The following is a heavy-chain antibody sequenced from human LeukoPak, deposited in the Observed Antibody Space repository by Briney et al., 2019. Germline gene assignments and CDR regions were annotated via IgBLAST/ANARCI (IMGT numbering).Heavy chain of an antibody. Sequence: GGSLRLSCAASGFTFSSYSMMWVRQAPGKGLEWVSYISSSGNTTYNADSVKGRFSITRDNAKNSLYLQMNSLRAEDTAVYYCARAKDEPRAFDYWGQGTLVTVSS. CDR2: ISSSGNTT. J-gene: IGHJ4*02. D-gene: IGHD1-14*01. CDR3: ARAKDEPRAFDY. CDR1: GFTFSSYS. V-gene: IGHV3-48*04.